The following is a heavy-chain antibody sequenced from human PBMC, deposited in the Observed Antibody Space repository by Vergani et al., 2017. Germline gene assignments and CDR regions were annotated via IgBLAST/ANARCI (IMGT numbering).Heavy chain of an antibody. Sequence: QVQLVESGGGVVQPGRSLRLSCAASGFTFSSYGMHLVRQAPGKGLEWVAVISYDGSNKYYADSVKGRFTISRDNSKNTLYLQMNSLRAEDTAVYYCAKGYYSSGWYFGVAYWGQGTLVTVSS. V-gene: IGHV3-30*18. CDR1: GFTFSSYG. CDR2: ISYDGSNK. CDR3: AKGYYSSGWYFGVAY. D-gene: IGHD6-19*01. J-gene: IGHJ4*02.